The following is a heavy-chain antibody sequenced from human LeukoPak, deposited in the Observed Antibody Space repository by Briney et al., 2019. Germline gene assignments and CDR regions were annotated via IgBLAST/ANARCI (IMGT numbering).Heavy chain of an antibody. Sequence: GGSLRLSCAASGFHLSTSSMNWVRQAPGKGLEWVSSLSSGGSDMYYADSVKGRFTISRDNAKNSLYLQMNGLRAEDTAIYYCGRHSRDYPIDRWGQGTLVTVSS. CDR1: GFHLSTSS. CDR3: GRHSRDYPIDR. CDR2: LSSGGSDM. J-gene: IGHJ4*02. D-gene: IGHD3-22*01. V-gene: IGHV3-21*06.